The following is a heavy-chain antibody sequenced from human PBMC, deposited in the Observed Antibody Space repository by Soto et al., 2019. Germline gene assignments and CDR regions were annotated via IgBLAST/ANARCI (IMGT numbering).Heavy chain of an antibody. CDR3: ARARYRGYDRPLQGYYYYGMDV. J-gene: IGHJ6*02. D-gene: IGHD5-12*01. Sequence: QVQLVQSGAEVKKPGSSVKVSCKASGGTFSSYVISWVRQAPGQGLEWMGGIIPIFGTANYAQKFQGRVTITADGTTGTAYLGLSSPRSEDTGVYYFARARYRGYDRPLQGYYYYGMDVWGQGTTVTVSS. CDR2: IIPIFGTA. V-gene: IGHV1-69*01. CDR1: GGTFSSYV.